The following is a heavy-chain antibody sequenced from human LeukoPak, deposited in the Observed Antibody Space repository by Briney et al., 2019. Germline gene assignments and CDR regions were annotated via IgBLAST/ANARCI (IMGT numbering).Heavy chain of an antibody. D-gene: IGHD2-2*01. Sequence: GASVKVSCKASGYTFTGYFMHWVRQAPGQGLEWMGWINPNSGGTNYAQKFQGRVTMTRDTSISTAYMELSRLRSDDTAVYYCASSIVYCSGTSCYFNWGQGTLVTVSS. CDR1: GYTFTGYF. V-gene: IGHV1-2*02. CDR3: ASSIVYCSGTSCYFN. CDR2: INPNSGGT. J-gene: IGHJ4*02.